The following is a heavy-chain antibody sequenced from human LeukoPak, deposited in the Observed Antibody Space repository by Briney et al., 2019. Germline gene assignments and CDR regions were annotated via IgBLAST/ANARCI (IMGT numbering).Heavy chain of an antibody. CDR2: ISAYNGNT. CDR1: GYTFTSYG. CDR3: ARDHLLGGSYSGGAFDI. J-gene: IGHJ3*02. D-gene: IGHD1-26*01. Sequence: ASVKVSCKASGYTFTSYGISWVRQAPGQGLEWMGWISAYNGNTNYAQKLQGRVTMTTDTSTSTAYMELRSLRSDDTAVYYCARDHLLGGSYSGGAFDIWGQGTWSPSLQ. V-gene: IGHV1-18*01.